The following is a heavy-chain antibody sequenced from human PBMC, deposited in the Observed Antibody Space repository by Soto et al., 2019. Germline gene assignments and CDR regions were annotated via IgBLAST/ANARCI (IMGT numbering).Heavy chain of an antibody. CDR2: IIPIFGTA. CDR1: GGTFSSYA. J-gene: IGHJ6*02. CDR3: ARSTAVTSRHGLDV. D-gene: IGHD4-17*01. Sequence: SVKVSCKASGGTFSSYAISWVRQAPGQGLEWMGGIIPIFGTANYAQKFQGRVTITADESTSTAYMELSSLRSEDTAVYYCARSTAVTSRHGLDVWGHGPRSPSP. V-gene: IGHV1-69*13.